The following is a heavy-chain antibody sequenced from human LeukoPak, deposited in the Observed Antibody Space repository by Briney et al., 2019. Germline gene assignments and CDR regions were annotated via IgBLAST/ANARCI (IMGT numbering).Heavy chain of an antibody. J-gene: IGHJ5*02. V-gene: IGHV1-2*02. D-gene: IGHD6-19*01. CDR2: INPNSGGT. CDR3: VRAGASGVAGRAGWFEP. CDR1: GYTFTVYY. Sequence: ASVKVSCKASGYTFTVYYMPWVRHAPGQGLEWMGWINPNSGGTNYAQKFQGRVTMTRATSISTAYMELSRRRRGDTAVYLCVRAGASGVAGRAGWFEPWGQGALVTVSS.